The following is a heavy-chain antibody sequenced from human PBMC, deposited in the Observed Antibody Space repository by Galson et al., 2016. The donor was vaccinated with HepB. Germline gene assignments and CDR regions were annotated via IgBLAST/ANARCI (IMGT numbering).Heavy chain of an antibody. V-gene: IGHV5-51*01. CDR1: GYSFTSYW. Sequence: QSGAEVKKPGESLKISCEGSGYSFTSYWIGWVRKMPGKGLEWMGTIYPGDSDTRYSPSSQGQVTISADKSISAAYLQWNSLKASDTAIYYCARRSSDAFDIWGPGTMVTVSS. D-gene: IGHD3-10*01. J-gene: IGHJ3*02. CDR2: IYPGDSDT. CDR3: ARRSSDAFDI.